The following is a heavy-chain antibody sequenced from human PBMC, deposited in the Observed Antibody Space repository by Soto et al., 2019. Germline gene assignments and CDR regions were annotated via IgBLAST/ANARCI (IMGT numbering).Heavy chain of an antibody. J-gene: IGHJ6*02. CDR1: GYSFTGHY. CDR2: VNLNTGGT. Sequence: QVQHVQSGAEVKKPGDSVKVSCKASGYSFTGHYMHWVRRAPGQGLEWMGWVNLNTGGTDYAQEFQGRVTMTTATSLRTVYLEVTRLKFDDTAIYYCARDPSSFLGRVYGMDVWGPGTAVTVSS. CDR3: ARDPSSFLGRVYGMDV. V-gene: IGHV1-2*02.